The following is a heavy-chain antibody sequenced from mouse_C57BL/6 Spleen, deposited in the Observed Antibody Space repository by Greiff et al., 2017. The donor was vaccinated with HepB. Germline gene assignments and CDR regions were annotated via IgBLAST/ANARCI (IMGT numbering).Heavy chain of an antibody. D-gene: IGHD1-1*01. CDR1: GYTFTSYW. CDR2: IHPNSGST. CDR3: ARRCITTVVGEWAMDY. J-gene: IGHJ4*01. V-gene: IGHV1-64*01. Sequence: QVQLQQPGAELVKPGASVKLSCKASGYTFTSYWMHWVKQRPGQGLEWIGMIHPNSGSTNYNEKFKSKATLTVDKSSSTAYMQLSSLTSEDSAVYYCARRCITTVVGEWAMDYWGQGTSVTVSS.